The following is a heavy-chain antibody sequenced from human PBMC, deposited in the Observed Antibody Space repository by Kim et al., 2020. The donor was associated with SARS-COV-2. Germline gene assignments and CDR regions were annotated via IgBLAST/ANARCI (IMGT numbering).Heavy chain of an antibody. J-gene: IGHJ4*02. CDR3: ARQAARNFDY. V-gene: IGHV4-59*08. CDR2: IYYSGST. D-gene: IGHD6-6*01. CDR1: GGSISSYY. Sequence: SETLSLTCTVSGGSISSYYWSWIRQPPGKGLEWIGYIYYSGSTNYNPSLKSRVTISVDTSKNQFSLKLSSVTAADTAVYYCARQAARNFDYWGQGTLVTVSS.